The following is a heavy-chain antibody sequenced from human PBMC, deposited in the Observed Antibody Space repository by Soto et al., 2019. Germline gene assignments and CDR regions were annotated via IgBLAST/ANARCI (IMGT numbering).Heavy chain of an antibody. CDR2: IIPIHGTT. CDR1: GGSLTSYP. Sequence: QMEQSGAEVRKPGSSVKVSCKPSGGSLTSYPMAWVRQAPGQGFEWMGGIIPIHGTTEYAQKFQGRVTITADESTNRATLELTGLTSEDTAVYYCLRGWGLVSWGQGTLITVSS. V-gene: IGHV1-69*01. J-gene: IGHJ4*02. D-gene: IGHD3-16*01. CDR3: LRGWGLVS.